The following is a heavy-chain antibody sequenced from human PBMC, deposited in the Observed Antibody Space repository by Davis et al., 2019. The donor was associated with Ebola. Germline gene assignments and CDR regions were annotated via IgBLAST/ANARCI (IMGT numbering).Heavy chain of an antibody. V-gene: IGHV4-30-2*01. Sequence: LRLSCAASGFTFDDYAMHWVRQPPGKGLEWIGYVSDRGRSYYNPSLGSRVTMSLDMSKNQFSLTLFSVSAADTAIYFCARDGRGSSYDYWGQGRLVTVSS. D-gene: IGHD1-26*01. CDR2: VSDRGRS. J-gene: IGHJ4*02. CDR3: ARDGRGSSYDY. CDR1: GFTFDDYA.